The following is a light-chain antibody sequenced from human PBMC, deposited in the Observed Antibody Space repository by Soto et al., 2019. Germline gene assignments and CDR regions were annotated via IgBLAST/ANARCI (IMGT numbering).Light chain of an antibody. CDR1: QSVSTG. CDR2: SAS. V-gene: IGKV3-15*01. CDR3: QQYDQRYT. Sequence: EIVMTQSPAALSVSPGEGATLSCRASQSVSTGLAWYQQKPGLPPRLLIYSASTRATGVPARFSGSGSGTEFTLTISSLQAEDCAIYYCQQYDQRYTFGQGTKLEIK. J-gene: IGKJ2*01.